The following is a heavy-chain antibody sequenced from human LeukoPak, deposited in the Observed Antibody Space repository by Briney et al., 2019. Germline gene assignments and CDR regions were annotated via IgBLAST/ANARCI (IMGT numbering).Heavy chain of an antibody. CDR1: GFTFSSYA. V-gene: IGHV3-23*01. CDR2: ISGSGGST. D-gene: IGHD3-3*01. Sequence: GGSLRLSCAASGFTFSSYAMSWVRQAPGKGLEWDSAISGSGGSTYYADSVKGRFTISRDNSKNTLYLQMNSLRAEDTAVYYCAKSTDYDFWSSFDYWGQGTLVTVSS. J-gene: IGHJ4*02. CDR3: AKSTDYDFWSSFDY.